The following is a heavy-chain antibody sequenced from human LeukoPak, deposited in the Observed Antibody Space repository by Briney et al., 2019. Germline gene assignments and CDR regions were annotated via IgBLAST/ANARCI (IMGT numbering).Heavy chain of an antibody. CDR1: GFTFSNAW. D-gene: IGHD6-13*01. Sequence: GGSLRLSCAASGFTFSNAWMSWVRQAPGKGLEWVGRIKSKTDGGTTDYAAPVKGRFTISRDDSKNTLYLQMNSLKTEDTAVYYCTTDRLYSSSWYYYYHGMDVWGQGTTVTVSS. V-gene: IGHV3-15*01. CDR2: IKSKTDGGTT. CDR3: TTDRLYSSSWYYYYHGMDV. J-gene: IGHJ6*02.